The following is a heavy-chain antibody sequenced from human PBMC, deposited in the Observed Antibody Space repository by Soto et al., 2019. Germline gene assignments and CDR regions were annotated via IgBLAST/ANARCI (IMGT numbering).Heavy chain of an antibody. Sequence: ASVKVSCKASGYTFTSSAFQWVRQARGQRLEWIGWIAVGSGYTNYAQRFQDRVTLTRDMSTATTYMELSRLTSEDTAIYYCAADATAWQQMVPSDYWGQGTLVTVSS. D-gene: IGHD2-8*01. CDR2: IAVGSGYT. J-gene: IGHJ4*02. CDR1: GYTFTSSA. V-gene: IGHV1-58*01. CDR3: AADATAWQQMVPSDY.